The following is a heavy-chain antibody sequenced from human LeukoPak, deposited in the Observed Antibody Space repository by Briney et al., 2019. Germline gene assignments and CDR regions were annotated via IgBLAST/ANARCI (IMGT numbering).Heavy chain of an antibody. CDR2: IKEDGSEN. V-gene: IGHV3-7*01. Sequence: PGGSLRLSCAASAFTFRNYWMSWVRQAPGKGLEWVANIKEDGSENYYVDSVKGRFTISRDNAENSLYLQMNSLRVEDTALYYCARYGNNVDNAFDIWGQGTMVTVSS. J-gene: IGHJ3*02. CDR1: AFTFRNYW. D-gene: IGHD4-17*01. CDR3: ARYGNNVDNAFDI.